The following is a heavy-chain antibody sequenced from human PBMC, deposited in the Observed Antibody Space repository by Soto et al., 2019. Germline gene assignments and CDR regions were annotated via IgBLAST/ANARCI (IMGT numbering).Heavy chain of an antibody. J-gene: IGHJ5*02. CDR2: IYDSGNA. V-gene: IGHV4-61*01. Sequence: SETLSLTCTVSGGSVSSGSFYWGWIRQPPGKGLEWIGYIYDSGNANYNPSLKSRLTISVDRSKNQFSLKLTSVTAADTAVYYCAREASSTLDPWGQGTLVTVSS. CDR1: GGSVSSGSFY. CDR3: AREASSTLDP.